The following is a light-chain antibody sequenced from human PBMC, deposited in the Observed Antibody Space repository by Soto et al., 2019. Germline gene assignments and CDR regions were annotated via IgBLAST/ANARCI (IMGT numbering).Light chain of an antibody. CDR3: QPYNSWPLT. J-gene: IGKJ4*01. CDR2: DTS. Sequence: EVVMTQSPATLSVSPGEGVTLSCRANQGIGDTLAWYQHKTGQTPRRLIDDTSTRATGVPARFSCSRSGPEVTLTINSLQSEEFAIYYCQPYNSWPLTLGGGTKVESK. CDR1: QGIGDT. V-gene: IGKV3-15*01.